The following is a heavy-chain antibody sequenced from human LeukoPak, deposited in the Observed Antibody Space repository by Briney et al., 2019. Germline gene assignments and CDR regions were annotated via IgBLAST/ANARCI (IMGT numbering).Heavy chain of an antibody. V-gene: IGHV4-34*01. D-gene: IGHD3-16*01. CDR1: GGSFSGYY. CDR2: INHSGST. J-gene: IGHJ5*02. Sequence: PSETLSLTCAVYGGSFSGYYWSWIRQPPGKGLEWIGEINHSGSTNYNPSLKSRVTISVDTSKNQFSLKLSSVTAADTAVYYCARGYGGFDPWGQGTLVTVSS. CDR3: ARGYGGFDP.